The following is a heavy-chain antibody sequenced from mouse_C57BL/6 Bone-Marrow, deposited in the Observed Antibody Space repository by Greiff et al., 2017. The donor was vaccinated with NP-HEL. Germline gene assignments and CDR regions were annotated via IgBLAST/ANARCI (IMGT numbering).Heavy chain of an antibody. CDR1: GYAFTNYL. CDR2: INPGSGGT. Sequence: QVQLKQSGAELVRPGTSVKVSCKASGYAFTNYLIEWVKQRPGQGLEWIGVINPGSGGTNYNEKFKGKATLTADKSSSTAYMQLSSLTSEDSAVYFCARSPTVVARRYFDVWGTGTTVTVSS. D-gene: IGHD1-1*01. CDR3: ARSPTVVARRYFDV. V-gene: IGHV1-54*01. J-gene: IGHJ1*03.